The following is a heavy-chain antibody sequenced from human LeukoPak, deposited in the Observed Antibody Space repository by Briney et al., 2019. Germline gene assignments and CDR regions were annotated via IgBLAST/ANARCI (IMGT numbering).Heavy chain of an antibody. J-gene: IGHJ6*02. Sequence: GGSLRLSGAASGFTFSYYWMLWVRQAPGKGLVWVSRISSDGSSTNYADSVKGRFTISRDNAKNTLYLQMNSLRAEDTAVYYCVRGTQMDVWGQGTTVTVSS. CDR3: VRGTQMDV. D-gene: IGHD1-14*01. CDR1: GFTFSYYW. V-gene: IGHV3-74*01. CDR2: ISSDGSST.